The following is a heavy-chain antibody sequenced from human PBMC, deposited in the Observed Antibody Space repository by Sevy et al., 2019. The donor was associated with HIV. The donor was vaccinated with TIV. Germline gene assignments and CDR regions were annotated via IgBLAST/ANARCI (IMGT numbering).Heavy chain of an antibody. CDR3: ARLCYGCAFDI. CDR2: MYYSGST. J-gene: IGHJ3*02. D-gene: IGHD2-15*01. V-gene: IGHV4-39*01. CDR1: GGSISSSSYY. Sequence: SETLSLTCTVSGGSISSSSYYWGWIRQPPGKGLEWIGSMYYSGSTYYNPSLKSRVTISVDTSKNQFSLKLSSVTAADTAVYYCARLCYGCAFDIWGPGTMVTVSS.